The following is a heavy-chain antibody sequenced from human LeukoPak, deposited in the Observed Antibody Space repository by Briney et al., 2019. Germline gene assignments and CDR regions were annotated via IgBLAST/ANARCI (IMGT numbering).Heavy chain of an antibody. D-gene: IGHD1-26*01. CDR3: ARALRIYYYFDY. Sequence: SGGSLRLSCAASGFTFSSYSMNWVRQAPGKGLEWVSSISSSSSYIYYADSVKGRFTISRDNAKNSLYLQMNSLRAEDTAVYYCARALRIYYYFDYWGQGTLVTVSS. CDR1: GFTFSSYS. CDR2: ISSSSSYI. V-gene: IGHV3-21*01. J-gene: IGHJ4*02.